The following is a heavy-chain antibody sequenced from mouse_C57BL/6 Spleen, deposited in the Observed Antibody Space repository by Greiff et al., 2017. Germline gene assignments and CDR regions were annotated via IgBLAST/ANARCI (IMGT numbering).Heavy chain of an antibody. V-gene: IGHV1-26*01. CDR1: GYTFTDYY. CDR2: INPNNGGT. J-gene: IGHJ1*03. D-gene: IGHD1-1*01. CDR3: ARSKLLLTVVEGDWYFDV. Sequence: VQLQQSGPELVKPGASVKISCKASGYTFTDYYMNWVKQSHGKSLEWIGDINPNNGGTSYNQKFKGKATLTVDKSSSTAYMELRSLTSEDSAVYYCARSKLLLTVVEGDWYFDVWGTGTTVTVSS.